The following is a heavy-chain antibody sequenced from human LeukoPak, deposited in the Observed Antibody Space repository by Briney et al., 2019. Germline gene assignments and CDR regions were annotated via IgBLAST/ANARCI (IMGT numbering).Heavy chain of an antibody. Sequence: PSETLSLTCTVSGGSISSSSYYWGWIRQPPGKGLEWIGSIYYSGSTYYNPSLKSRVTISVDTSKNQFSLKLSSVTAADTAVYYCARVNGWLQLDRYWFDPWGQGTLVTVSS. CDR1: GGSISSSSYY. J-gene: IGHJ5*02. D-gene: IGHD5-24*01. CDR2: IYYSGST. V-gene: IGHV4-39*07. CDR3: ARVNGWLQLDRYWFDP.